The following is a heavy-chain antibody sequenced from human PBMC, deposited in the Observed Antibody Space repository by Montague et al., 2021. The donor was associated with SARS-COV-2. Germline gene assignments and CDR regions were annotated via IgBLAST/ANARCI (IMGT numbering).Heavy chain of an antibody. D-gene: IGHD6-19*01. J-gene: IGHJ4*02. Sequence: PALVKPTQTLTLTCTFSGFSLSTSGMCVSWIRQPPGKALEWLALIDWDDDKYYSTSLKTRLTISKDTSKNQVVLTMTNMDSVDTATYYCARISAWYSSGWSAFDYWGQGTLVTVSS. V-gene: IGHV2-70*01. CDR2: IDWDDDK. CDR1: GFSLSTSGMC. CDR3: ARISAWYSSGWSAFDY.